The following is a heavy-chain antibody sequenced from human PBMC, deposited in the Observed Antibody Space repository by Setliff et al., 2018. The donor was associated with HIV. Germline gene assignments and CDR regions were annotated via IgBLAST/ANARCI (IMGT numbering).Heavy chain of an antibody. CDR1: GGSISSHY. V-gene: IGHV4-59*11. CDR3: ARDAVTGTPGGYYFYYMDV. J-gene: IGHJ6*03. CDR2: YSGST. D-gene: IGHD1-1*01. Sequence: PSETLSLTCTVSGGSISSHYWSWIRQPPGKGLEWIGYYSGSTNYNPSLKSRVTISVDTSKNQFSLKLSSVTAADTAVYYCARDAVTGTPGGYYFYYMDVWGKGTTVTVS.